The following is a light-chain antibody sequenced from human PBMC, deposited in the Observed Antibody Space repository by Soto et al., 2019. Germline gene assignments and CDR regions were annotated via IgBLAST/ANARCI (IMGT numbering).Light chain of an antibody. Sequence: EIVLRQSPASLSLSPGERATLSFRASQSVATNLAWYQQRPGQAPRLLIYGASKRAIGLPARFSGSGSGTEFTLTITSLQSEDFAVYYCQQYNNWPQTFGQGTKVDIK. V-gene: IGKV3-15*01. CDR3: QQYNNWPQT. J-gene: IGKJ1*01. CDR2: GAS. CDR1: QSVATN.